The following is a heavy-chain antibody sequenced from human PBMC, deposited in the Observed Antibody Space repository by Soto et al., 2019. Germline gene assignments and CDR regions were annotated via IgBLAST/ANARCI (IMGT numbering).Heavy chain of an antibody. CDR2: IYYTGST. Sequence: SETLSLTSSFAGGSVISHYWTWIRQPPGKGLEWIGYIYYTGSTDYNPSLRSRVTISLDTSKNQFSLNLRSVTTADTAVYYCAKEAVSGWYYFDYWGPGTLVTVSS. CDR1: GGSVISHY. J-gene: IGHJ4*02. D-gene: IGHD6-19*01. V-gene: IGHV4-59*02. CDR3: AKEAVSGWYYFDY.